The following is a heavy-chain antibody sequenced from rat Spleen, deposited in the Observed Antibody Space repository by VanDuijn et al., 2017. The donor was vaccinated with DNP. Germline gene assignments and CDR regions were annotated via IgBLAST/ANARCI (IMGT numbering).Heavy chain of an antibody. CDR2: ISSGGST. D-gene: IGHD5-1*01. CDR3: ARIGGANWGYYFDY. CDR1: GFSLSSYT. J-gene: IGHJ2*01. Sequence: QVQLKESGPGLVQPSETLSLTCTVSGFSLSSYTVSWVRQPPGKGLEWIAAISSGGSTYYNSDLKSRLRISRDTSKSLVFLKMNSLQTEDTAMYFCARIGGANWGYYFDYWGQGVMVTVSS. V-gene: IGHV2-6*01.